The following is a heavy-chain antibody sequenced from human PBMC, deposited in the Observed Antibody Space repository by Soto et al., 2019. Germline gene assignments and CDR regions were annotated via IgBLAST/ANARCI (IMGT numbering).Heavy chain of an antibody. V-gene: IGHV3-64D*08. CDR1: GFTFSSYV. D-gene: IGHD4-17*01. CDR3: VKDKVTTSIRRGTFDY. J-gene: IGHJ4*02. Sequence: GGSLRLSCSASGFTFSSYVMHWVRQAPGKGLEYVSGISSNGGSTYYADSVKGRFTISRDNSKNTLFLQMSSLRAEDMAVYYCVKDKVTTSIRRGTFDYWGQGTLVTVSS. CDR2: ISSNGGST.